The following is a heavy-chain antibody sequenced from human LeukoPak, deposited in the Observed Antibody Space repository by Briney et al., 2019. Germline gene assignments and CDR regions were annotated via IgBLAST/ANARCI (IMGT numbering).Heavy chain of an antibody. Sequence: GGSLRLSCAASGFTFSSYSMNWVRQAPGKGLEWVSSISNSRSYIYYADSVKGRFTISRDNAKNSLYLQMNSLRAEDTAVYYCARESRYCSGGSCSNPTYYFDYWGQGTVVTVST. CDR3: ARESRYCSGGSCSNPTYYFDY. D-gene: IGHD2-15*01. CDR2: ISNSRSYI. CDR1: GFTFSSYS. J-gene: IGHJ4*02. V-gene: IGHV3-21*01.